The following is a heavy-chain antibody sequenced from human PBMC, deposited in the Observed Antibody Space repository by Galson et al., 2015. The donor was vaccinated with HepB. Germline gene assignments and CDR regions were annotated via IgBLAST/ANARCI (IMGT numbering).Heavy chain of an antibody. CDR2: IKSKTDGGTT. V-gene: IGHV3-15*07. Sequence: SLRLSCAASGFTFSNSWMNWVRQAPGKGLEWVGRIKSKTDGGTTDYAAPVKGRFTISRDDSKNTLYLQMNSLKTEDTAVYYCTTDTADRPIYDYVWGNWGYWGQGTLVTVSS. CDR1: GFTFSNSW. D-gene: IGHD3-16*01. CDR3: TTDTADRPIYDYVWGNWGY. J-gene: IGHJ4*02.